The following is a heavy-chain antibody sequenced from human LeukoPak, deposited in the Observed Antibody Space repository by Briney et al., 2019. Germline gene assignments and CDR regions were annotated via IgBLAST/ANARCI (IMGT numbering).Heavy chain of an antibody. V-gene: IGHV4-38-2*02. D-gene: IGHD4-23*01. CDR1: GYSISSSYY. Sequence: PSETLSLTCTVSGYSISSSYYWGWIRQPPGKGLEWIGSIYHSGNTYYNPSLKSRVTISLDTSKNQFSLKLSSVTAADTAMYYCARAGYGGSDFDYWGQGTLVTVSS. J-gene: IGHJ4*02. CDR2: IYHSGNT. CDR3: ARAGYGGSDFDY.